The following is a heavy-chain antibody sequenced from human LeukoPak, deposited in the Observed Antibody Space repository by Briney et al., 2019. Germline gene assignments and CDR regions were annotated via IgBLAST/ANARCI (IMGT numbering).Heavy chain of an antibody. J-gene: IGHJ3*02. CDR3: AKVGDIVVVPASRHDAFDI. D-gene: IGHD2-2*01. V-gene: IGHV3-30*02. CDR1: GFTFSSYG. Sequence: GGSLRLSCAASGFTFSSYGMHWVRQAPGKGLEWVAFIRYDGSNKYYADSVKGRFTISRDNSKNTLYLQMNSLRAEDTAVYYCAKVGDIVVVPASRHDAFDIWGQGTMVTVSS. CDR2: IRYDGSNK.